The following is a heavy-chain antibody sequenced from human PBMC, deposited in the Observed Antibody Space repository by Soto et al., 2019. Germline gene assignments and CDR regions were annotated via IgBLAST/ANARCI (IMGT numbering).Heavy chain of an antibody. J-gene: IGHJ5*02. CDR2: IWYDGSNK. CDR1: GFTFTNYA. V-gene: IGHV3-33*08. CDR3: ARDGSVGIAAANWFDP. D-gene: IGHD6-13*01. Sequence: GGSLRLSCAASGFTFTNYAMNWVRQAPGKGLEWVAVIWYDGSNKYYADSVKGRFTISRDNSKNTLYLQMNSLRAEDTAVYYCARDGSVGIAAANWFDPWGQGTQVTVSS.